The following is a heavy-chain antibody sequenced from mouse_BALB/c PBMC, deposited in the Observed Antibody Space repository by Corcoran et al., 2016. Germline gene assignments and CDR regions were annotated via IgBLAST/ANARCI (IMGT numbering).Heavy chain of an antibody. CDR1: GFTFSGSA. V-gene: IGHV10-1*02. Sequence: EVQLVESGGGLVQPGGSLKLSCAASGFTFSGSAMHWVRQASGKGLEWVGRIRSKANSYATAYAASVKGRFTISRDDSKNTAYLQMNSLKTEDTAVYYCAQGATLDYWGQGTLVTVSS. J-gene: IGHJ4*01. D-gene: IGHD6-1*01. CDR3: AQGATLDY. CDR2: IRSKANSYAT.